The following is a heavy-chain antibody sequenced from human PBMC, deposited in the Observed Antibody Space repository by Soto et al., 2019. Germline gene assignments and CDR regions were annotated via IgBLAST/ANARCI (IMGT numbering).Heavy chain of an antibody. J-gene: IGHJ6*02. V-gene: IGHV1-18*01. CDR2: IGAYNGNT. CDR3: ARDSRSADDYYDSSGYSLQGGMDV. CDR1: GYTFTSYG. D-gene: IGHD3-22*01. Sequence: ASVKVSCKASGYTFTSYGISWVRQAPGQGLEWMGWIGAYNGNTNYAQKLQGRVTMTTDTSTSTAYMELRSLRSDDTAVYYCARDSRSADDYYDSSGYSLQGGMDVWGQGTTVTVSS.